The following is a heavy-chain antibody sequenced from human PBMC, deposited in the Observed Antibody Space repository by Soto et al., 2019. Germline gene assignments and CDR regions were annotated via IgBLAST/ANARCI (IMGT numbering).Heavy chain of an antibody. J-gene: IGHJ6*02. D-gene: IGHD5-18*01. V-gene: IGHV1-2*02. CDR2: INPNSGVT. CDR3: ARGFSWIQPNYDYYYFGMDV. Sequence: GASVKVSCKASGYTFTGYYLHWVRQAPGEGLEWMGWINPNSGVTNYAQKFQARVTMTRDTSISSAYLELRRLRSDDTAVYYCARGFSWIQPNYDYYYFGMDVWGQGTTVTVSS. CDR1: GYTFTGYY.